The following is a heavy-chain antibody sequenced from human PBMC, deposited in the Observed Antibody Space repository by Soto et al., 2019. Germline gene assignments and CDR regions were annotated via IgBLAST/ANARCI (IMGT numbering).Heavy chain of an antibody. CDR2: ISYDGSNK. J-gene: IGHJ3*02. V-gene: IGHV3-30*18. CDR1: GFTFSSYG. CDR3: AKSIAVAAHHDAFDI. D-gene: IGHD6-19*01. Sequence: GGSLRLSCAASGFTFSSYGMHWVRQAPGKGLEWVAVISYDGSNKYYADSVKGRFTISRDNSKNTLYLQMNSLRAEDTAVYYCAKSIAVAAHHDAFDIWGQGTMVTVSS.